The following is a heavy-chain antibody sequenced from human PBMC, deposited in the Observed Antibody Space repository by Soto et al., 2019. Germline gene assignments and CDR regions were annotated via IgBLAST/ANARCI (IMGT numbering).Heavy chain of an antibody. Sequence: EVQLVQSGGGLVQPGGSLRLSCAASGFIFRSYAMNWVRQVPGKGLEWVSALSGGGDNTYYADSVKGRFTISRDSSKNMVFLQMSSLRVDASAVYYCASTPIWNYRHGMDVWGQGTRVMVTS. CDR2: LSGGGDNT. J-gene: IGHJ6*02. D-gene: IGHD1-7*01. V-gene: IGHV3-23*04. CDR3: ASTPIWNYRHGMDV. CDR1: GFIFRSYA.